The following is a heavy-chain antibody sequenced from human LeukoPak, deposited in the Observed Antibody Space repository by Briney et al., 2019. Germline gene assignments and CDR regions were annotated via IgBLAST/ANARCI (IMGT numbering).Heavy chain of an antibody. CDR1: RFTFSSYT. CDR3: ARLPGVRYCSGGSCYSFDY. D-gene: IGHD2-15*01. V-gene: IGHV3-21*01. J-gene: IGHJ4*02. CDR2: ISSSSSYI. Sequence: GGSLRLSCAASRFTFSSYTMNWVRQAPGKGLEWVSSISSSSSYIYYADSVKGRFTISRDNAKTSLYLQMDSLRTEDTAVYYCARLPGVRYCSGGSCYSFDYWGQGTLVTVSS.